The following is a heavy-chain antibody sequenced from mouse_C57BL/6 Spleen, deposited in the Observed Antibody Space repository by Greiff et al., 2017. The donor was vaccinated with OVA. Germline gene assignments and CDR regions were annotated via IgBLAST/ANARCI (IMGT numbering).Heavy chain of an antibody. CDR3: ARREDYDGAMDY. D-gene: IGHD2-4*01. CDR2: INYDGSST. V-gene: IGHV5-16*01. J-gene: IGHJ4*01. CDR1: GFTFSDYY. Sequence: EVHLVESEGGLVQPGSSMKLSCTASGFTFSDYYMAWVRQVPEKGLEWVANINYDGSSTYYLDSLKSRFIISRDNAKNILYLQMSSLKSEDTATYYCARREDYDGAMDYWGQGTSVTVSS.